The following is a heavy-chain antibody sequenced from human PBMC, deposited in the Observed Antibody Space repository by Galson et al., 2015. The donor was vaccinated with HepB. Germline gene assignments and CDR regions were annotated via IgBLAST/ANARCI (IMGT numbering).Heavy chain of an antibody. CDR1: GFSFSNYA. J-gene: IGHJ5*01. V-gene: IGHV3-30*18. D-gene: IGHD3-16*01. CDR2: ISYDGSFR. Sequence: SLRLSCASSGFSFSNYAIHWVRQAPGKGLEWMAVISYDGSFRYYSDSVKGRFTVSRDPSRSILCLQMNSLRVDDTAVYYCAKGGPGRIGMMITRSLRFDPWGQGTLVIVSS. CDR3: AKGGPGRIGMMITRSLRFDP.